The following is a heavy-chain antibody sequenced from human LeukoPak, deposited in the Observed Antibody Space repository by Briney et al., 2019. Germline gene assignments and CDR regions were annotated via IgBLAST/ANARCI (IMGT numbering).Heavy chain of an antibody. CDR1: GYTFTDYY. J-gene: IGHJ4*02. D-gene: IGHD1-26*01. CDR2: INPKSGGT. CDR3: ARVLGSYSDFDY. V-gene: IGHV1-2*02. Sequence: ASVKVSCKASGYTFTDYYMHWVRQAPGQGLEWMGWINPKSGGTNYAQKFQGRVTMTRDTSISTAYMELSRLRSDDTAVYYCARVLGSYSDFDYWGQGTLVIVSS.